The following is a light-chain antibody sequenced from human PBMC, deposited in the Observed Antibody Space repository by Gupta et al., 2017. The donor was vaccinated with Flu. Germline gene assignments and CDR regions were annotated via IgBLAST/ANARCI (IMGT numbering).Light chain of an antibody. J-gene: IGLJ1*01. CDR3: AAWDDSRNDHYV. V-gene: IGLV1-44*01. CDR2: DNS. CDR1: SSNIGSNS. Sequence: QSVPAQAPTAPGTAGQGVIIWCSRSSSNIGSNSVHWYQQVPGPAPKLLIYDNSQRPSGIPDRFSGSNSGTSATLTISKLQAEDEADYYCAAWDDSRNDHYVFGTGTKVTAL.